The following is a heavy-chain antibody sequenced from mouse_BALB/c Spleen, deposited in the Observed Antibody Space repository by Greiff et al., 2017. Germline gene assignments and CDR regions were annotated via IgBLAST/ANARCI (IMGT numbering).Heavy chain of an antibody. D-gene: IGHD2-14*01. Sequence: EVQLVESGGGLVQPGGSLTLSCAASGFTFSSYGMSWVRQTPDKRLVLVATINSNGGSTYYPDSVKGRFTISRDTAKNTLYLQMRSLKSEDTAMYYCARRRYEEYWFADWGEGTLVTVSA. CDR2: INSNGGST. CDR1: GFTFSSYG. CDR3: ARRRYEEYWFAD. V-gene: IGHV5-6-3*01. J-gene: IGHJ3*01.